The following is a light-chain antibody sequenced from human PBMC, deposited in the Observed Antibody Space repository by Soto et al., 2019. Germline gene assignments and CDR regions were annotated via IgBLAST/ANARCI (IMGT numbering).Light chain of an antibody. CDR1: SSDVGGYNY. J-gene: IGLJ1*01. CDR3: CSNPGSLEV. V-gene: IGLV2-11*01. CDR2: DVS. Sequence: QSVLTQPPSVSGSPGQSVTISCTGTSSDVGGYNYVSWYQQHPGKAPKVMIYDVSKRPSGVPDRFSGSKSGNTASLTISGLQAEDEADYYCCSNPGSLEVFGTGTKVTVL.